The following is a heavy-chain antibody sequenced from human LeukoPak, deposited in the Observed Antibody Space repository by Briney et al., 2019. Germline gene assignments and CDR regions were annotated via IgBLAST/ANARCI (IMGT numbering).Heavy chain of an antibody. CDR1: GFTFSSYG. Sequence: PGGSLRLSCAASGFTFSSYGMHWVRQAPGKGLEWVAVISYDGSNKYYADSVKGRFTISRDNSKNTLYLQMNSLRAEDTAVYYCAKISLFPGTSAFDIWGQGTMVTVSS. CDR2: ISYDGSNK. D-gene: IGHD6-13*01. J-gene: IGHJ3*02. CDR3: AKISLFPGTSAFDI. V-gene: IGHV3-30*18.